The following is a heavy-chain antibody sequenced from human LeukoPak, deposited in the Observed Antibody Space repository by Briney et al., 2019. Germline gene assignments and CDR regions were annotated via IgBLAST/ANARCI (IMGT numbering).Heavy chain of an antibody. V-gene: IGHV4-59*08. Sequence: SETLSLTCTVSGGSISSYYWSWIRQPPGKGLEWIGYIYYSGSTNYNPSLKSRVTISVDTSKNQFSLKLSSVTAADTAVYYCARHLRDGYNYGAFDIWGQGTMVTVSS. J-gene: IGHJ3*02. CDR1: GGSISSYY. CDR2: IYYSGST. CDR3: ARHLRDGYNYGAFDI. D-gene: IGHD5-24*01.